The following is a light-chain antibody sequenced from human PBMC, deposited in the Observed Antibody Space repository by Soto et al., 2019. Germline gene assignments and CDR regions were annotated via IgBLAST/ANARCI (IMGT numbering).Light chain of an antibody. CDR2: EVS. V-gene: IGKV2D-29*02. J-gene: IGKJ5*01. Sequence: DDVMTQTPLSLLVATGQPAFISCQASQSLLHITGETFLFWYLQKPGQSQQLLIYEVSTRVSGVPDRFSGSGSGTDFTLEISRVETDDVGIYYCMKSTQLPPTFGQGTLLEIK. CDR1: QSLLHITGETF. CDR3: MKSTQLPPT.